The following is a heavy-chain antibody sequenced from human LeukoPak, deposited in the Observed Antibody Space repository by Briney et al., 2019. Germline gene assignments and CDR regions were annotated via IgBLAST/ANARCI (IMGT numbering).Heavy chain of an antibody. CDR2: MNPNSGNT. CDR1: GYTFTSYD. D-gene: IGHD3-3*01. J-gene: IGHJ6*02. V-gene: IGHV1-8*01. Sequence: GASVKVSCKASGYTFTSYDINWVRQATGQGLERMGWMNPNSGNTGYAQKFQGRVTMTRNTSISTAYMELSSLRSEDTAVYYCARDGRIRNRWEIFWSSRDYYYGMDVWGQGTTVTVSS. CDR3: ARDGRIRNRWEIFWSSRDYYYGMDV.